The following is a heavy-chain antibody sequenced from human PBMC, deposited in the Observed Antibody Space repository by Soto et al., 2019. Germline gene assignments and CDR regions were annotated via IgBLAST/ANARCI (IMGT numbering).Heavy chain of an antibody. CDR3: ARGGRPSWLPALDP. Sequence: EVQLVESGGGLVQPGGTLRLSCAVSGFTFSNYYMQWVRQGPGKGLVYVARIDFDGRSTVHADSVKGRFTISRDNAVNTLYLQMNTLGAEDTGVYYCARGGRPSWLPALDPWGRGTLVTVSS. CDR2: IDFDGRST. D-gene: IGHD2-2*01. V-gene: IGHV3-74*01. J-gene: IGHJ5*02. CDR1: GFTFSNYY.